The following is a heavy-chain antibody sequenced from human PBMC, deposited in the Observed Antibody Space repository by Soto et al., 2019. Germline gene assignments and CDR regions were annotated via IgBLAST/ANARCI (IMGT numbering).Heavy chain of an antibody. Sequence: EVQLLESGGGLVHPGGSLRLSCAASGFTFSSYTMTWVRQSPGKGLEWVSSVIGNGGSTYYADSVKGRLTISRDNSKNTLVLQMNSLRAEDTAVYFGEKVVRGDSHAFDIWGQGTMVTVSS. D-gene: IGHD4-17*01. CDR3: EKVVRGDSHAFDI. J-gene: IGHJ3*02. CDR1: GFTFSSYT. CDR2: VIGNGGST. V-gene: IGHV3-23*01.